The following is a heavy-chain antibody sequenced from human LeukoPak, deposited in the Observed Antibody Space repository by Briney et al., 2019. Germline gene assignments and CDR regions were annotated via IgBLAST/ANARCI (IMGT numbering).Heavy chain of an antibody. V-gene: IGHV1-18*01. D-gene: IGHD6-13*01. J-gene: IGHJ4*02. Sequence: ASVKVSCKASGYTFTSYGISWVRQAPGQGLEWMGWISAYNGNTNYAQKLQGRVTMTTDTSTSTAYMELRSLRSDDTAVYYCARDPGIAAAGTDPTNGYWGQGTLVTVSS. CDR3: ARDPGIAAAGTDPTNGY. CDR2: ISAYNGNT. CDR1: GYTFTSYG.